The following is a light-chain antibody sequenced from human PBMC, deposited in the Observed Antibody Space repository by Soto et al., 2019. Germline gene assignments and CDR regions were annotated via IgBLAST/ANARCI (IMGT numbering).Light chain of an antibody. Sequence: GDRVTITCRASLNIGASLSWFQQKAGKPPTQLIYGASALQSGVPVRFSGSASGTDFTLTIRNMQRKDFATYYCLQTYNLPRTFGQGTKVEFK. J-gene: IGKJ1*01. CDR1: LNIGAS. V-gene: IGKV1-39*01. CDR2: GAS. CDR3: LQTYNLPRT.